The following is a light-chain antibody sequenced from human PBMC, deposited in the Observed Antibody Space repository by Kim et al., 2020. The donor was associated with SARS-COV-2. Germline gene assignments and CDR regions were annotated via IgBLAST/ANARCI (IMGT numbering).Light chain of an antibody. CDR2: NTN. CDR3: VLYMGSGSHWV. V-gene: IGLV8-61*01. CDR1: SGSVSTNSY. J-gene: IGLJ3*02. Sequence: GTVTLTCGLSSGSVSTNSYPSWYQQTPGQAPHTLIYNTNIRSSGVPDRFSGSILGNKAALTITGAQADDESDYYCVLYMGSGSHWVFGGGTQLTVL.